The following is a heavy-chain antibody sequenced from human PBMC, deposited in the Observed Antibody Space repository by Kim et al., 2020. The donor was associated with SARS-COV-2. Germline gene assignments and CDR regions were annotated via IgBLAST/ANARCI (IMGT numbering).Heavy chain of an antibody. CDR1: GFTFSSYA. CDR2: ISYDGSNK. V-gene: IGHV3-30*04. Sequence: GGSLRLSCAASGFTFSSYAMHWVRQAPGKGLEWVAVISYDGSNKYYADSVKGRFTISRDNSKNTLYLQMNSLRAEDTAVYYCARDDYGSGSYYIWGRDQGYYYGMDVWGQGTTVTVSS. J-gene: IGHJ6*02. D-gene: IGHD3-10*01. CDR3: ARDDYGSGSYYIWGRDQGYYYGMDV.